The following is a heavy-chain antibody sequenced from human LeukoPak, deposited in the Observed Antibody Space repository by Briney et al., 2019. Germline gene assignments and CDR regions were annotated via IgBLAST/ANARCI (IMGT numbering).Heavy chain of an antibody. CDR3: ARGALISSDSWVDY. CDR2: ISSSSSTI. D-gene: IGHD2-15*01. CDR1: GFTFSSYS. J-gene: IGHJ4*02. Sequence: GGSLRLSCAASGFTFSSYSMNWVRQAPGKGLEWVSYISSSSSTIYYADSVKGRFTISRDNAKNSLYLQMNSLRDEDTAVYYCARGALISSDSWVDYWGQGTPVTVSS. V-gene: IGHV3-48*02.